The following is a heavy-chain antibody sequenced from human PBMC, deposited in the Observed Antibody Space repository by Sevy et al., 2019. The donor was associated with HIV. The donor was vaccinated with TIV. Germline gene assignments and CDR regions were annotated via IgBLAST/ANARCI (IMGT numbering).Heavy chain of an antibody. Sequence: ASVKVSCKVSGYTLTKLSMHWVRQTPGKGLEWMTTFDPEDGDPEDGKTIYAQKFLGRVTMTEDTSTDTAHMELSSLRSEDTAVYYCATTKDYYDSSGYPFDSWGQGTLVTVSS. CDR3: ATTKDYYDSSGYPFDS. D-gene: IGHD3-22*01. CDR2: FDPEDGDPEDGKT. CDR1: GYTLTKLS. V-gene: IGHV1-24*01. J-gene: IGHJ4*02.